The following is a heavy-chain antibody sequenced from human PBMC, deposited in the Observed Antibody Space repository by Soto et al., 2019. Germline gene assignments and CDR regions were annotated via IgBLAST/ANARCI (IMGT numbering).Heavy chain of an antibody. D-gene: IGHD5-18*01. V-gene: IGHV4-30-2*01. CDR3: ARERGGYGLFDS. CDR1: GGSISNAAYS. CDR2: IYPSGMP. J-gene: IGHJ4*02. Sequence: SETLSLTCTVSGGSISNAAYSWSWTRQPPGKGPEWIGYIYPSGMPFYNPSLRSRVTISIDRSNDQFSLNLKSVTAADTAVYYCARERGGYGLFDSWGQGTLVTVSS.